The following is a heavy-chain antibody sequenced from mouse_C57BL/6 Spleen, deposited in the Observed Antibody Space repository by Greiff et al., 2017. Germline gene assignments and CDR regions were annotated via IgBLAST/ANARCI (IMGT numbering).Heavy chain of an antibody. V-gene: IGHV14-2*01. CDR1: GFTIKDYY. CDR3: ARGYYLPDY. Sequence: EFQLQQSGAELVKPGASVTLSCTASGFTIKDYYMHWVKQRPEQGLEWIGRIDPETCETKYDPKFQSKSTITANTSSNTAYLQLSSLTSEDTAVYDCARGYYLPDYWGQGTTLTVSS. D-gene: IGHD2-3*01. J-gene: IGHJ2*01. CDR2: IDPETCET.